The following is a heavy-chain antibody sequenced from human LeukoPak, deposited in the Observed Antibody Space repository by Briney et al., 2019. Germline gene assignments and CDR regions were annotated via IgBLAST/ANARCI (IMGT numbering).Heavy chain of an antibody. D-gene: IGHD6-6*01. CDR1: GGSISSSSYY. J-gene: IGHJ4*02. V-gene: IGHV4-61*02. Sequence: PSETLSLTCTVSGGSISSSSYYWSWIRQPAGKGLEWIGRIYTSGRTNYNPSLESRVTISVDTSKNQFSLKLTSVTAADTAVYYCARNRETDSSSEVDYWGQGILVTVSS. CDR3: ARNRETDSSSEVDY. CDR2: IYTSGRT.